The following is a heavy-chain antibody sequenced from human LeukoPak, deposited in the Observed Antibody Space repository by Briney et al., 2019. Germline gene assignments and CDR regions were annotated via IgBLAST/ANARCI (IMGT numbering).Heavy chain of an antibody. Sequence: ASVKVXCKASGYTFTSYDINWVRQATGQGLEWMGWMNPNSGNTGYAQKFQGRVTMTRNTSISTAYMELSSLGSEDTAVYYCARXDSGYDSDAFDIRGQGTMVTVSS. D-gene: IGHD5-12*01. V-gene: IGHV1-8*01. J-gene: IGHJ3*02. CDR3: ARXDSGYDSDAFDI. CDR1: GYTFTSYD. CDR2: MNPNSGNT.